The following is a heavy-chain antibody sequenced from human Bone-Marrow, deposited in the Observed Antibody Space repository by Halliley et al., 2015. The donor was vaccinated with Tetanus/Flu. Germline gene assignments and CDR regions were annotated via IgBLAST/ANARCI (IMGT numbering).Heavy chain of an antibody. V-gene: IGHV3-49*04. CDR3: TRDPSGYCSGGSCYSAHFNWFDP. Sequence: SLRLSCTASGTTFGDYTLSWVRQAPGMGLQWVGSIRSKAYDGTTEYAASVKGRFTISRDDSKSIAYLQVNSLRTEDTAVYYCTRDPSGYCSGGSCYSAHFNWFDPWGQGTLVTVSS. D-gene: IGHD2-15*01. CDR1: GTTFGDYT. CDR2: IRSKAYDGTT. J-gene: IGHJ5*02.